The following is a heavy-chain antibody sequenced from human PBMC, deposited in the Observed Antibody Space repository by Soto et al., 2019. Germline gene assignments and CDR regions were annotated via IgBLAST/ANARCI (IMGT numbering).Heavy chain of an antibody. CDR3: ARAPYDFWSGPNYLGYYYYMDV. Sequence: QTLSITCAISGDRVSSNSAAWNWIRQSPSRGLEWLGRTYYRSKWYNDYAVSVKSRITINPDTSKNQFSLQLNSVTPEDTAVYYCARAPYDFWSGPNYLGYYYYMDVWGKGTTVTVSS. CDR2: TYYRSKWYN. CDR1: GDRVSSNSAA. D-gene: IGHD3-3*01. V-gene: IGHV6-1*01. J-gene: IGHJ6*03.